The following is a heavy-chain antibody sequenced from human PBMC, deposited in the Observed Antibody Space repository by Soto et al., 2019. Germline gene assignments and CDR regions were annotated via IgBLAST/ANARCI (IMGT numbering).Heavy chain of an antibody. CDR1: GFTFANAW. CDR2: IKTNAEGGTT. J-gene: IGHJ4*02. V-gene: IGHV3-15*01. D-gene: IGHD5-12*01. Sequence: EVQLVESGGGLVKPGGSLRLSCVGSGFTFANAWMNWVRQAPGKGLEWVGLIKTNAEGGTTNYAAPVKGRFTISRDDSKDTVYLHMSSLTTEDTAVYYCADMPVATTAYYWGRGTLVTVSS. CDR3: ADMPVATTAYY.